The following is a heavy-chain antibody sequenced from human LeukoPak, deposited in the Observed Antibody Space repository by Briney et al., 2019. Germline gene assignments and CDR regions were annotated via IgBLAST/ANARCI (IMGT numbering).Heavy chain of an antibody. CDR1: GFTFSSYA. CDR2: IYYSGST. V-gene: IGHV4-31*02. CDR3: ARGDGDYSLNWFDP. Sequence: LRLSCAASGFTFSSYAMSWIRQHPGKGLEWIGYIYYSGSTYYNPSLKSRVTISVDTSKNQFSLKLSSVTAADTAVYYCARGDGDYSLNWFDPWGQGTLVTVSS. J-gene: IGHJ5*02. D-gene: IGHD4-17*01.